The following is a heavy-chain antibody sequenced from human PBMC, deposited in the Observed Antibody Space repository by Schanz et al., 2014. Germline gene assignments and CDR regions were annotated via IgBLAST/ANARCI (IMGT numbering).Heavy chain of an antibody. J-gene: IGHJ4*02. CDR2: ISYDGSQR. Sequence: QVQLVESGGGVIQPGRSLRLSCAASGFIFSVYDMHWVRQAPGTGLEWVAVISYDGSQRYYADSVKGRFTISRDNFNDIVYLQMNGLRAEDTAKYFCAKDLGTRGVGATLDYWGQGTLVTVSS. D-gene: IGHD1-26*01. V-gene: IGHV3-30*04. CDR1: GFIFSVYD. CDR3: AKDLGTRGVGATLDY.